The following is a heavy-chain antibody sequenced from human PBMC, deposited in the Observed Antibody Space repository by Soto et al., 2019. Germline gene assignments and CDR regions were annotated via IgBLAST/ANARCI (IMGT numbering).Heavy chain of an antibody. Sequence: QVQLVESGGGVVQPGRSLRLSCAASGFTFSSYGMHWVRQAPGKGLEWVAVIWYDGSNKYYADSVKGRYTISRDNSKNTLYLQMNILRAEDTAVYYCARGWSTGWFRYYSYGMDVW. D-gene: IGHD6-19*01. CDR1: GFTFSSYG. CDR3: ARGWSTGWFRYYSYGMDV. V-gene: IGHV3-33*01. J-gene: IGHJ6*01. CDR2: IWYDGSNK.